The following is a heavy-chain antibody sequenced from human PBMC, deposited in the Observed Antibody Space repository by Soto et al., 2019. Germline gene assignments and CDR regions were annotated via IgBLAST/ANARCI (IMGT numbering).Heavy chain of an antibody. CDR2: IFANGHT. Sequence: PSETLSLTCTVSGGSISSYYWNWVRQPPGKGLEWIGLIFANGHTDYNPSLKSRVTMSVDASKNQFSLRLTSMTAADTAVYYCVASLAASGLNWLDPWGRGTLVTVS. CDR1: GGSISSYY. V-gene: IGHV4-4*07. J-gene: IGHJ5*02. CDR3: VASLAASGLNWLDP. D-gene: IGHD6-13*01.